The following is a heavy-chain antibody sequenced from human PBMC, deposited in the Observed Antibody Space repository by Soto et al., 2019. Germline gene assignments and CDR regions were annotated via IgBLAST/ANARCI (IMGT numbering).Heavy chain of an antibody. CDR3: ARGKEGKYDAFDI. CDR2: IYYTGST. V-gene: IGHV4-59*01. Sequence: QVQLQESGPGLVKPSETLSLTCTVSGGSISTYYWRWIRQPPGKGLEWIGYIYYTGSTNYNPSLKSRVTISVDTSKNQFSLKLRSGTAADPAVYYCARGKEGKYDAFDIWGQGTMVTVSS. CDR1: GGSISTYY. J-gene: IGHJ3*02.